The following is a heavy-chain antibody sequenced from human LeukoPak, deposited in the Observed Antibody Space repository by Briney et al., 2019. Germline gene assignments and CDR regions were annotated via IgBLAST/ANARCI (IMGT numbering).Heavy chain of an antibody. CDR3: ARDPNLDIVVVPAANNYYYYGMDV. V-gene: IGHV3-30*03. CDR2: ISYDGSNK. D-gene: IGHD2-2*01. Sequence: GGSLRLSCAASGFTFSSYGMHWVRQAPGKGLEWVAVISYDGSNKYYADSVKGRFTISRDNSKNTLYLQMNSLRAEDTAVYYCARDPNLDIVVVPAANNYYYYGMDVWGQGTTVTVSS. J-gene: IGHJ6*02. CDR1: GFTFSSYG.